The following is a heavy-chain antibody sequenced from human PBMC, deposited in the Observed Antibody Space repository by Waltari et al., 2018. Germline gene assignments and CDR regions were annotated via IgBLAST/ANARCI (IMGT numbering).Heavy chain of an antibody. CDR3: ARGREQLVGGGVYFDY. V-gene: IGHV4-4*07. Sequence: QVQLQESGPGLVKPSETLSLTCTVSGGSISSYYWSWIRQPAGKGLEWIGRIYTSGSTNYNPPLKSRVTMSVDTSKNQFSLKLSSVTAADTAVYYCARGREQLVGGGVYFDYWGQGTLVTVSS. CDR2: IYTSGST. D-gene: IGHD6-6*01. J-gene: IGHJ4*02. CDR1: GGSISSYY.